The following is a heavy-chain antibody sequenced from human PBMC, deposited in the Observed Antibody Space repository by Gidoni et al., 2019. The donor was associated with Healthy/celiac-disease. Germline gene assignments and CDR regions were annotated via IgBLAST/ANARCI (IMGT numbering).Heavy chain of an antibody. CDR1: GYTFTSYY. V-gene: IGHV1-46*01. J-gene: IGHJ4*02. D-gene: IGHD6-19*01. CDR2: INPSGGST. Sequence: QVQLVQSGAEVKKPGASVKVSCKASGYTFTSYYMHWVRQAPGQGLEWMGIINPSGGSTSYAQQFQGRVTMTRDTSTSTVYMELSSLRSEDTAVYYCARDAPLPEEQWLGPTGYWGQGTLVTVSS. CDR3: ARDAPLPEEQWLGPTGY.